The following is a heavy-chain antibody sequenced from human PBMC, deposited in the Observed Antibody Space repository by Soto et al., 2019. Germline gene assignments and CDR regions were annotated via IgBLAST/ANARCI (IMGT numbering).Heavy chain of an antibody. CDR2: IHYNGNT. J-gene: IGHJ4*02. D-gene: IGHD5-18*01. CDR3: AREGNLGRWIQPLDY. CDR1: GGSISSYY. V-gene: IGHV4-59*01. Sequence: SETLSLTCAVSGGSISSYYWSWIRQPPGKGLEWIGNIHYNGNTKYSPSLKSRVTISVDTSKNHFSLKLFSVTTADTAVYFCAREGNLGRWIQPLDYWGQGTLVTVSS.